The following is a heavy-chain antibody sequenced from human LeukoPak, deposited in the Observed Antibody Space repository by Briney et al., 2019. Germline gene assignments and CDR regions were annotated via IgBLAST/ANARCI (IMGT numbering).Heavy chain of an antibody. Sequence: GGSLRLSCAAYGFSLSGYWMRWVRQAPGKGLEWVARLHADGSEMYYVDSVKGRFTISRDNTKNSLYVQVNSLRVEDTAVYYCARGGYSFDYRGQGTLVTVSS. D-gene: IGHD5-12*01. CDR1: GFSLSGYW. CDR2: LHADGSEM. V-gene: IGHV3-7*01. J-gene: IGHJ4*02. CDR3: ARGGYSFDY.